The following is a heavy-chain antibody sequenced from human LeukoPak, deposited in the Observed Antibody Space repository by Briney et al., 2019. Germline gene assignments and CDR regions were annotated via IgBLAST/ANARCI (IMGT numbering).Heavy chain of an antibody. V-gene: IGHV3-21*01. CDR3: ARDDAYCSGGSCYTRVLDY. CDR2: ISSSSSYI. D-gene: IGHD2-15*01. Sequence: GGSLRLPCAASGFTFSSYSMNWVRQAPGKGLEWVSSISSSSSYIYYADSVKGRFTISRDNAKNSLYLQMNGLRAEDTAVYYCARDDAYCSGGSCYTRVLDYWGQGTLVTVSS. J-gene: IGHJ4*02. CDR1: GFTFSSYS.